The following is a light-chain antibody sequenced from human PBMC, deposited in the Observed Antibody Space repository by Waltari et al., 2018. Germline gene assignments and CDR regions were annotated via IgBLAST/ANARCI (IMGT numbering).Light chain of an antibody. V-gene: IGLV3-10*01. CDR2: EDI. Sequence: SYELTQPPSVSVSPGQTARITCSGDALPQKYAYWYQQKSGQAPVLVIYEDIRRPTGIPGRFSGSSSGTTATWTISGAQVDDEADYYCYSTDFSGHDRVFGGGTKLTIL. J-gene: IGLJ3*02. CDR1: ALPQKY. CDR3: YSTDFSGHDRV.